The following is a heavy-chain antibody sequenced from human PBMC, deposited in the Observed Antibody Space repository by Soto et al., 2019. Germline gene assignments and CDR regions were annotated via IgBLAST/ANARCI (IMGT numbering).Heavy chain of an antibody. V-gene: IGHV4-31*02. CDR1: GDSIGSGEFY. CDR3: ARGEYNHGAGGEYFHH. Sequence: TLCLTCHVSGDSIGSGEFYWNWIRQRPGKGLEWIGYIYYSGSTFYNPSLRSRVTISVDTSKNQFSLKLTSVTAADTAVYYCARGEYNHGAGGEYFHHWGQGTLVTVSS. J-gene: IGHJ1*01. D-gene: IGHD1-1*01. CDR2: IYYSGST.